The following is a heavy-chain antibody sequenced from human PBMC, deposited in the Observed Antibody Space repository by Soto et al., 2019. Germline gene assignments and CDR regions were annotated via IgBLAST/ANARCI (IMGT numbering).Heavy chain of an antibody. CDR2: INHSGST. J-gene: IGHJ6*02. V-gene: IGHV4-34*01. Sequence: ASETLSLTCAVYGGSFSGYYWSWIRQPPGKGLEWIGEINHSGSTNYNPSLKSRVTISVDTSKNQFSLKLSSVTAADTAVYYCARERTGTTNYYSSYAMDVCGQAPTVTVSS. D-gene: IGHD1-7*01. CDR3: ARERTGTTNYYSSYAMDV. CDR1: GGSFSGYY.